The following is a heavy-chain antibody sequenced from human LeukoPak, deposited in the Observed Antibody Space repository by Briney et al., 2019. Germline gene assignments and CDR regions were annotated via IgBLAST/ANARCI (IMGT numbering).Heavy chain of an antibody. CDR2: INHSGST. Sequence: SETLTLTCAVYGGSYSGYYWSWIRQPPGKELEWIGEINHSGSTNYNPSLKSRVTISVDTSKNQFSLKLSSVTAADTAVYYCASPADYVWGWGQGTLVTVSS. J-gene: IGHJ4*02. CDR3: ASPADYVWG. CDR1: GGSYSGYY. D-gene: IGHD3-16*01. V-gene: IGHV4-34*01.